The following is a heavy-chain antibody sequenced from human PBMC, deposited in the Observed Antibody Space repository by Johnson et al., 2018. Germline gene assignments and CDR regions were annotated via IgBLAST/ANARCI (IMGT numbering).Heavy chain of an antibody. CDR1: GFTFSSYA. V-gene: IGHV3-23*04. Sequence: VQLVQSGGGVVQPGRSLRLSCAASGFTFSSYAMSWVRQAPGKGLEWVSAISGSGGSTYYADSVKGRFTISRDNSKNTLYLQMNRRRAEDTAVYYCARETYYYDSSGSVWYGMDVWGQGTTVTVSS. CDR2: ISGSGGST. CDR3: ARETYYYDSSGSVWYGMDV. J-gene: IGHJ6*02. D-gene: IGHD3-22*01.